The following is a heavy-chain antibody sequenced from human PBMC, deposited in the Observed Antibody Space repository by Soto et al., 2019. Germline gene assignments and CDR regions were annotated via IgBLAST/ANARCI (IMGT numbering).Heavy chain of an antibody. CDR3: ARGTYGDYDF. D-gene: IGHD4-17*01. V-gene: IGHV3-23*01. CDR2: LSAGGTSA. Sequence: LRLSCAASGFTFSSYAMSWVRQAPGKGLEWVSALSAGGTSAYYTVSVEGRSTISRDNSKNILYLQMNSLRADDTAIYYCARGTYGDYDFWGQGTLVTVSS. CDR1: GFTFSSYA. J-gene: IGHJ4*02.